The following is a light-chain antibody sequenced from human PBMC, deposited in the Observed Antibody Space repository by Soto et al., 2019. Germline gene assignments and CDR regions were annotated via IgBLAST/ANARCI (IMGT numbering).Light chain of an antibody. CDR3: QQYGNTPWT. V-gene: IGKV3-20*01. CDR2: RAV. CDR1: QSVRNDH. J-gene: IGKJ1*01. Sequence: EIVLTQSPGTLSLSPGERATLSCRASQSVRNDHVAWYQQKTGQAPRLLISRAVTRAIGIPDRFSGSGSGTGFTLTISSLEPEDFALYYCQQYGNTPWTFGQGTKVDIK.